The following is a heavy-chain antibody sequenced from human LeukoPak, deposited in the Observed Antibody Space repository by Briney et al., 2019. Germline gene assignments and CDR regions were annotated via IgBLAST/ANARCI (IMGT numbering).Heavy chain of an antibody. CDR1: GGSISSYY. D-gene: IGHD6-13*01. J-gene: IGHJ4*02. CDR3: ARLGPYSSRWYDY. V-gene: IGHV4-59*08. Sequence: SETLSLTCTVPGGSISSYYWSWIRQPPGKGLEWIGYIYYSGSTNYNPSLKSRVTISVDTSKNQFSLKLSSVTAADTAVYYCARLGPYSSRWYDYWGQGTLVTVSS. CDR2: IYYSGST.